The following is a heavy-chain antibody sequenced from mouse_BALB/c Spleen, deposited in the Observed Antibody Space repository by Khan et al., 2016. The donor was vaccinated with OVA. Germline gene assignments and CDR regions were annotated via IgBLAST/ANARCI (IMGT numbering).Heavy chain of an antibody. V-gene: IGHV5-15*02. J-gene: IGHJ4*01. CDR1: GFTFSDYG. Sequence: EVELVESGGGLVQPGGSRKLSCAASGFTFSDYGMAWVRQAPGKGPEWVAFFSNLAYSIYYADTVTGRFTISRENAKNTLYLEMSSLRSEDTATYYCARSWAMDYWGQGTSVTVSS. CDR2: FSNLAYSI. CDR3: ARSWAMDY.